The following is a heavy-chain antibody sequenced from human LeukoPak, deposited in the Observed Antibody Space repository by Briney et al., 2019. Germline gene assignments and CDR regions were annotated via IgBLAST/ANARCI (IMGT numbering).Heavy chain of an antibody. J-gene: IGHJ6*02. CDR3: ASLGFGELPATKYGMDV. V-gene: IGHV4-61*01. CDR2: IYYSGST. D-gene: IGHD3-10*01. Sequence: PSETLSLTCTVSGGSVSSGSYYWSWIRQPPGKGLEWIGYIYYSGSTNYNPSLKSRVTISVDTSKNQFSLKLSSVTAADTAVYYCASLGFGELPATKYGMDVWGQGTTVTVSS. CDR1: GGSVSSGSYY.